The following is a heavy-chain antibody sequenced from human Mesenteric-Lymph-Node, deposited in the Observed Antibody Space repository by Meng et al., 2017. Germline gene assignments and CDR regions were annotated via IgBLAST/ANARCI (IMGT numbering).Heavy chain of an antibody. V-gene: IGHV3-23*01. CDR3: AKVLSGYDFWRWFDP. D-gene: IGHD3-3*01. CDR1: GFTFDTYA. Sequence: EVQLLESGGGLVQPGVSLRLSCAASGFTFDTYAMNWVRQAPGKGLEWVSGISGSGGSTYYADSVKGRFTISRDNSKNTLYLQMNSLRAEDTAVYYCAKVLSGYDFWRWFDPWGQGTLVTVSS. CDR2: ISGSGGST. J-gene: IGHJ5*02.